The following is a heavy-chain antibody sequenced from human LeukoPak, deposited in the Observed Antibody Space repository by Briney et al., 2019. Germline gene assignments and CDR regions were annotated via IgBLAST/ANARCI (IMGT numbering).Heavy chain of an antibody. CDR2: INHSGST. V-gene: IGHV4-34*01. CDR3: ARGLGSGSNMFDP. J-gene: IGHJ5*02. D-gene: IGHD6-19*01. Sequence: TSETLPLTCAVYGGSFSGYYWSWIRQPPGKGLEWIGEINHSGSTNYNPSLKSRVTISVDTSKNQFSLKLSSVTAADTAVYYCARGLGSGSNMFDPWGQGTLVTVSS. CDR1: GGSFSGYY.